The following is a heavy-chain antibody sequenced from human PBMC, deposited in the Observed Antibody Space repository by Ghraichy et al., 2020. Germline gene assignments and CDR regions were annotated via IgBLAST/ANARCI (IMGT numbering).Heavy chain of an antibody. CDR2: ISSSSSYI. Sequence: LSLTCAASGFTFSSYSMNWVRQAPGKGLEWVSSISSSSSYIYYADSVKGRFTISRDNAKNSLYLQMNSLRAEDTAVYYCARGGSYGPKGFDPWGQGTLVTVSS. J-gene: IGHJ5*02. V-gene: IGHV3-21*01. D-gene: IGHD1-26*01. CDR3: ARGGSYGPKGFDP. CDR1: GFTFSSYS.